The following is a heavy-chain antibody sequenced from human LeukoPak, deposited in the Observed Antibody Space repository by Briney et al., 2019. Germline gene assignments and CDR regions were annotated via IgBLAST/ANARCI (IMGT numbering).Heavy chain of an antibody. CDR3: ARAYGDYARAYFDY. CDR1: GDSISGYS. CDR2: IYYSGDT. Sequence: PSETLSLTCTVSGDSISGYSWSWIRQPPGGGLEWVGYIYYSGDTAYNPSLKSRVTMSVDTSKKQLSLMLRSVTTADTAVYYCARAYGDYARAYFDYWGQGTLVTVSS. V-gene: IGHV4-59*01. D-gene: IGHD4-17*01. J-gene: IGHJ4*02.